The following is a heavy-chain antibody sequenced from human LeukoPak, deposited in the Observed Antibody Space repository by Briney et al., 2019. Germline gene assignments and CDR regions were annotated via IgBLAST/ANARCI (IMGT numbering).Heavy chain of an antibody. CDR1: GFTFSRYA. Sequence: PGGSLRLSCAASGFTFSRYAMHWVRQAPGKGLESVSAISSNGGSTYYANSVKGRFTISRDNSKNTLYLQMGSLRAEDLAVYYCARDFGLTGKVVNWGQGTLVTVSS. CDR2: ISSNGGST. D-gene: IGHD1-20*01. CDR3: ARDFGLTGKVVN. J-gene: IGHJ4*02. V-gene: IGHV3-64*01.